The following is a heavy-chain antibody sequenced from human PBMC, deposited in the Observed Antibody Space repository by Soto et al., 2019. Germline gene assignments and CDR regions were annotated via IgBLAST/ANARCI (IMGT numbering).Heavy chain of an antibody. CDR2: IYYSGST. V-gene: IGHV4-59*01. CDR3: AREPYYGSGYNWFDP. CDR1: GGSISSYY. Sequence: SETLSLTCTVSGGSISSYYWSWIRQPPGKGLEWIGYIYYSGSTNYNPPLKSRVTISVDTSKNQFSLKLSSVTAADTAVYYCAREPYYGSGYNWFDPWGQGTLVTVS. J-gene: IGHJ5*02. D-gene: IGHD3-10*01.